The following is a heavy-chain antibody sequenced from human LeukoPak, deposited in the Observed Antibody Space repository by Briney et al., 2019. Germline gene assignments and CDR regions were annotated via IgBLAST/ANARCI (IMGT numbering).Heavy chain of an antibody. CDR1: GGTFRSYA. D-gene: IGHD6-13*01. J-gene: IGHJ4*02. CDR2: IIPILGIA. Sequence: SSVKVSCKASGGTFRSYAISWVRPAPGQGLEWMGRIIPILGIANYAQKFQGRVTITADKSTSTAYMELSCLRSEDTAVYYCARDSSSWYVLDYWGQGTLVTVSS. V-gene: IGHV1-69*04. CDR3: ARDSSSWYVLDY.